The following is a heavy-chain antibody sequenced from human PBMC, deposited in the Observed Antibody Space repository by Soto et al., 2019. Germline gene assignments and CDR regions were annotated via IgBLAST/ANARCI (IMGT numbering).Heavy chain of an antibody. Sequence: QVRLQESGPGLVKPSQTLSLTCNVSGVSINDGDYYWSWLRQPPGKGLEWIGYIYYSGTTHDNPSVESRITVSVDLSKNQFSLRLNSVTAADTAVYYCARGGRGFLGGWFDPWGQGTLVTVS. CDR2: IYYSGTT. CDR1: GVSINDGDYY. J-gene: IGHJ5*02. CDR3: ARGGRGFLGGWFDP. D-gene: IGHD3-16*01. V-gene: IGHV4-30-4*01.